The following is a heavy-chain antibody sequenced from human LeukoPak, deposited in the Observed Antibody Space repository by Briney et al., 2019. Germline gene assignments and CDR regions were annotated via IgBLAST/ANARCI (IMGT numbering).Heavy chain of an antibody. CDR3: ARRYFDWLFLY. Sequence: SETLSLTCAVYGGSFSGYYWSWIRQPPGKGLEWIGEINHSGSTNYNPSLKSRVTISVDTSKNQFSLKLSSVTAADTAVYYCARRYFDWLFLYWGQGTLVTVSS. V-gene: IGHV4-34*01. CDR1: GGSFSGYY. J-gene: IGHJ4*02. D-gene: IGHD3-9*01. CDR2: INHSGST.